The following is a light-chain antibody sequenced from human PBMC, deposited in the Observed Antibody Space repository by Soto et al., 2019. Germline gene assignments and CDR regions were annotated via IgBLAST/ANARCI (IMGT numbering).Light chain of an antibody. J-gene: IGLJ1*01. CDR1: SSDVGGYNY. CDR3: CSYAGSYIYV. CDR2: DVS. V-gene: IGLV2-11*01. Sequence: QSALTQPRSVSGSPGQSVTIFCSGTSSDVGGYNYVSWYQQHPGKAPKVMIYDVSVRPSGVPDRFSGSKSGNTASLTISGLQAEDEADYYCCSYAGSYIYVFGTGTKLTVL.